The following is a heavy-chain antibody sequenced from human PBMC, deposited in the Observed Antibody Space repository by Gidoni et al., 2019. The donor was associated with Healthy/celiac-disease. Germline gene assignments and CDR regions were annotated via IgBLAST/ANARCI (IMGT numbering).Heavy chain of an antibody. CDR3: ARDPGVWFGDPAWFDP. CDR1: GFTLSSYA. V-gene: IGHV3-30*04. D-gene: IGHD3-10*01. CDR2: ISYDGSNK. J-gene: IGHJ5*02. Sequence: QVQLVESGGGVVQPGRSLRLSCAASGFTLSSYAMHWVRQAPGKGLEWVAVISYDGSNKYYADSVKGRFTISRDNSKNTLYLQMNSLRAEDMAVYYCARDPGVWFGDPAWFDPWGQGTLVTVSS.